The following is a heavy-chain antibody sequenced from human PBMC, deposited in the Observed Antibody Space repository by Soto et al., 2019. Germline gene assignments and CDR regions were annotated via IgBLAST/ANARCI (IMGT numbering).Heavy chain of an antibody. CDR3: ARDLIAVAGRWGPDFDY. V-gene: IGHV1-18*01. CDR2: ISAYNGNT. J-gene: IGHJ4*02. D-gene: IGHD6-19*01. CDR1: GYTFTSYG. Sequence: ASVKVSCKASGYTFTSYGISWVRQAPGQGLEWMGWISAYNGNTNYAQKLQGRVTMTTDTSTSTAYMELRSLRSDDTAVYYCARDLIAVAGRWGPDFDYWGQGTLVTVSS.